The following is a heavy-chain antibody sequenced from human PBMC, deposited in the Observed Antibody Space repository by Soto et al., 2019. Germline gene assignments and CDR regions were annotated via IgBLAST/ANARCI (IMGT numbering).Heavy chain of an antibody. CDR2: IYYSGST. CDR1: GASIRRYY. J-gene: IGHJ4*02. D-gene: IGHD1-26*01. CDR3: ARDQNGSPHFDY. Sequence: PSETVSLTCTVSGASIRRYYLTWVRQPPGKGLEWIGVIYYSGSTNYNPSLKSRVTISVDTSKNQFSLRVSSVTAADTAVYYCARDQNGSPHFDYWGQGTLVTVSS. V-gene: IGHV4-59*01.